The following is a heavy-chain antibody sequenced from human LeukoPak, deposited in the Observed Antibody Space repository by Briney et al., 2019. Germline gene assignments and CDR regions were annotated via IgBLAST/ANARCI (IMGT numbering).Heavy chain of an antibody. V-gene: IGHV3-48*01. D-gene: IGHD3-22*01. CDR1: GFTFSSYS. J-gene: IGHJ3*02. CDR2: ISSSSSTI. Sequence: GGSLRLSCAASGFTFSSYSMNWVRQAPGKGLEWVSYISSSSSTIYYADSVKGRFTISRDNAKNSLYLQMNSLRAEDTAVYYCARAGYDSSGYTLDAFGIWGQGTMVTVSS. CDR3: ARAGYDSSGYTLDAFGI.